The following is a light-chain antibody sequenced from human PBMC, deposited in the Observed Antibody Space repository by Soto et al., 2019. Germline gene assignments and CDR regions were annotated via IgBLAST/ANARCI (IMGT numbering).Light chain of an antibody. CDR2: DAS. V-gene: IGKV3-11*01. Sequence: EIVLTPSPATLSLSPVERATLSCRASQSVSSYLAWYQQKLGQAPRLLIYDASNRATGIPARFSGSGSGADFTLTISSLESEDFAVYYCQQRSNRPITFGQGTHWRL. CDR3: QQRSNRPIT. CDR1: QSVSSY. J-gene: IGKJ5*01.